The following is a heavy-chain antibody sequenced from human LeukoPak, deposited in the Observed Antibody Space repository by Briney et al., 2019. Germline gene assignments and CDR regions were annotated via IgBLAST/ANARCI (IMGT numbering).Heavy chain of an antibody. V-gene: IGHV3-30*02. Sequence: GGSLRLSCAASGFTFSSYGMHWVRQAPGKGLEWVAFIRYDGSNKYYADSAKGRFTISRDNSKNTLYLQMNSLRAEDTAAYYCAKVSNYGEVDPWGQGTLVTVSS. J-gene: IGHJ5*02. D-gene: IGHD4-17*01. CDR3: AKVSNYGEVDP. CDR1: GFTFSSYG. CDR2: IRYDGSNK.